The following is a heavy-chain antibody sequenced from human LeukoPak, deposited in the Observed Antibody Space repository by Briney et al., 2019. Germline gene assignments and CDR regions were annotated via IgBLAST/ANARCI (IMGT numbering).Heavy chain of an antibody. CDR1: GGSISSYY. D-gene: IGHD6-6*01. J-gene: IGHJ6*02. CDR2: IYYSGST. CDR3: ARLGGDSSSSTYYYYYYGMDV. Sequence: SETLSLTCTASGGSISSYYWSWIRQPPGKGLEWIGYIYYSGSTNYNPSLKSRVTISVDTSKNQFSLKLSSVTAADTAVYYCARLGGDSSSSTYYYYYYGMDVWGQGTTVTVSS. V-gene: IGHV4-59*08.